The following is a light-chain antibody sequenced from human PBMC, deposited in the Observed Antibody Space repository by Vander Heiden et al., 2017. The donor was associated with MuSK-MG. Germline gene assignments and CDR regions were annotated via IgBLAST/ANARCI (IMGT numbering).Light chain of an antibody. Sequence: DIVMTQSPLSLPVTPGEPASISCRSSQSLLHSNGYNYLDWYLQKPWQSPQLLIYLGSNRASGVPDRFSRTGSGTDFTLKISSVEAEDVGVYYCRQSLQTPHTFGHGTNVDIK. V-gene: IGKV2-28*01. CDR3: RQSLQTPHT. CDR2: LGS. CDR1: QSLLHSNGYNY. J-gene: IGKJ3*01.